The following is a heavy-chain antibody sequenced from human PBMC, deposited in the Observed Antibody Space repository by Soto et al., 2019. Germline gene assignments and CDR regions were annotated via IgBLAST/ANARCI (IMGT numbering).Heavy chain of an antibody. CDR2: INPKSGGT. J-gene: IGHJ4*02. CDR3: VRPTATILYYFES. CDR1: GYRFSEYS. V-gene: IGHV1-2*02. D-gene: IGHD2-15*01. Sequence: GASSKLPCKDSGYRFSEYSIHWVRQDPGQGPEWLAWINPKSGGTNYAPLFRGRVTLTRDTSTSTVYMEMRGLRSDDTAVYYCVRPTATILYYFESWGQGTRVSVSS.